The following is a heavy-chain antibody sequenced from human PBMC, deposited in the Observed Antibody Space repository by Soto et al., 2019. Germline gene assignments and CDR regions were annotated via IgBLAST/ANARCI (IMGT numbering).Heavy chain of an antibody. V-gene: IGHV3-53*01. CDR3: ARSPYGDYFDY. Sequence: ESGGGLIQPGGSLRLSCAASRFTVSSNYMSWVRQAPGKGLEWVSVIYSGGSTYYADSVKGRFTISRDSSKNTLYLQMNSLRAEDTAVYYCARSPYGDYFDYWGQGTLVTVSS. D-gene: IGHD3-10*01. CDR1: RFTVSSNY. CDR2: IYSGGST. J-gene: IGHJ4*02.